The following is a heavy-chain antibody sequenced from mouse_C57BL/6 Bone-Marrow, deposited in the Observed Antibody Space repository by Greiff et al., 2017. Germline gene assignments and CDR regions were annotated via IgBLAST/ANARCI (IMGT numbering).Heavy chain of an antibody. CDR3: ARDGHVYYYDMDY. J-gene: IGHJ4*01. CDR2: IDPSDSDT. CDR1: GYSFTSCC. Sequence: VQLQQSGPELVIPSASVKLSCTVSGYSFTSCCLHWVMQRPGQGLEWMGEIDPSDSDTNYNQKFKGKSTLTVDKSSSTANMQLSSMTSEDSAVYSCARDGHVYYYDMDYWGQGTTVTVSS. V-gene: IGHV1-69*01. D-gene: IGHD1-1*01.